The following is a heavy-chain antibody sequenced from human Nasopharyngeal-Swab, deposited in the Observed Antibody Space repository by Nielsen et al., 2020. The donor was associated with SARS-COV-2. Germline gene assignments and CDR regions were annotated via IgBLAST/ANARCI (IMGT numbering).Heavy chain of an antibody. J-gene: IGHJ5*02. CDR3: AKVGGYSSSWYGVNWFDP. Sequence: ASVKVSCKASGYIFTTHGLNWVRQAPGQGLEWMGWINTNTGNPTYAQGFTGRFVFSLDTSVSTAYLQISSLKAEGTAVYYCAKVGGYSSSWYGVNWFDPWGQGTLVTVSS. V-gene: IGHV7-4-1*02. CDR1: GYIFTTHG. D-gene: IGHD6-13*01. CDR2: INTNTGNP.